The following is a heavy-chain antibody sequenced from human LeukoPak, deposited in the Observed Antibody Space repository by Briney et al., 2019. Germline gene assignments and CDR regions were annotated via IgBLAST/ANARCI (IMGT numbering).Heavy chain of an antibody. Sequence: GGSLRLSCAASGFTFSSYSMNWVRQAPGKGLEWVSSISSSSSYIYYADSVRGRFTISRDNAKNSLYLQMNSLRAEDTAVYYCERGVTMVRGVIIKDRFDYWGQGTLVTVSS. CDR2: ISSSSSYI. CDR1: GFTFSSYS. D-gene: IGHD3-10*01. J-gene: IGHJ4*02. V-gene: IGHV3-21*01. CDR3: ERGVTMVRGVIIKDRFDY.